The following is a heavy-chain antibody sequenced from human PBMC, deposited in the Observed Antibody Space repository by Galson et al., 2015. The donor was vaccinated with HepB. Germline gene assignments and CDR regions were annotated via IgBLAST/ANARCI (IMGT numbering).Heavy chain of an antibody. CDR1: GFTFSNYG. J-gene: IGHJ4*02. D-gene: IGHD6-19*01. V-gene: IGHV3-30*18. CDR2: ISYDGSNK. CDR3: AKDPYLYSALAGTMAGFDY. Sequence: SLRLSCAASGFTFSNYGMHWVRQAPGTGLEWVAVISYDGSNKYYADSVTGRFTISSDNSKNTLSLQMNSLRAEDTALYYCAKDPYLYSALAGTMAGFDYWGQGTLVTVSS.